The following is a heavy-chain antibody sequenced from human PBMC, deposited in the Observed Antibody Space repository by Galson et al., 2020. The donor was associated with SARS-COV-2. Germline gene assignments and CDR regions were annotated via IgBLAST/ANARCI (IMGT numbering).Heavy chain of an antibody. CDR3: AKALGQQWLYLFYAFDI. D-gene: IGHD6-19*01. Sequence: GGSLRLSCAASGFTFDDYTMHWVRQAPGKGLEWVSLISWDGGSTYYADSVKGRFTISRDNSKNSLYLQMNSLRTEDTALYYCAKALGQQWLYLFYAFDIWGQGTMVTVSS. J-gene: IGHJ3*02. CDR1: GFTFDDYT. V-gene: IGHV3-43*01. CDR2: ISWDGGST.